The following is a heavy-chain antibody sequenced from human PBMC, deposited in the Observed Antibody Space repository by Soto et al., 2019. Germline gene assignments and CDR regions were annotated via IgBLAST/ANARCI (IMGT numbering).Heavy chain of an antibody. D-gene: IGHD6-25*01. CDR1: GGSITSSSHF. Sequence: SQTLSLTCSASGGSITSSSHFWGWVRQPPGKGLEWIGTIYFTGNTYYTPSLKSRLTMSIDTSKNEFSLRLNSVTAADTAVYYCAGQTFTIAAASYGRSNWFDPWGPGTLVTVSS. V-gene: IGHV4-39*01. CDR3: AGQTFTIAAASYGRSNWFDP. CDR2: IYFTGNT. J-gene: IGHJ5*02.